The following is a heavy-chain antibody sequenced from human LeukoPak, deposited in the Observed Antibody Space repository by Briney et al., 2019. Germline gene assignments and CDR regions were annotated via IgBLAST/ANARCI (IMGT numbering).Heavy chain of an antibody. CDR1: ESTFDHA. CDR3: AKDMSPSYYYDSSGYFY. D-gene: IGHD3-22*01. CDR2: IGWNSART. J-gene: IGHJ4*02. Sequence: SLRLSCTASESTFDHAMHWVRQTPGKGLEWVSGIGWNSARTGYADSVKGRFTISRDNAKNSLYLQMNSLRAEDTALYYCAKDMSPSYYYDSSGYFYWGQGTLVTVSS. V-gene: IGHV3-9*01.